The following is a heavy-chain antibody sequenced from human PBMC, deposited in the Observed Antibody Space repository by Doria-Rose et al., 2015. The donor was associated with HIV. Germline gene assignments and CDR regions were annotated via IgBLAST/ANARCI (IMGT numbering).Heavy chain of an antibody. V-gene: IGHV4-59*01. Sequence: YYWSWIRQPPGKGLEWIGCVFYSGSTNYNPSLKRRVTISLDTSKNQFSLNLNSVTAADTAVYYCARSNNWNFNWFDPWGQGTLVTVSS. D-gene: IGHD1-7*01. CDR2: VFYSGST. J-gene: IGHJ5*02. CDR3: ARSNNWNFNWFDP. CDR1: YY.